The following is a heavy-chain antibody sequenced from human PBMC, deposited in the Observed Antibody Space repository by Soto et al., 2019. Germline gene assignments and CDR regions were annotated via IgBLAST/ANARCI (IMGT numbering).Heavy chain of an antibody. J-gene: IGHJ5*02. Sequence: ASVKVSCNASGYTFTSYAMHWVRQAPGQRLEWMGWINAGNGNTKYSQKFQGRVTITRDTSASTAYMELSSLRSEDTAVYYCARSNKYCSSTSCPANWFDPWGQGTLVTVSS. CDR1: GYTFTSYA. D-gene: IGHD2-2*01. CDR2: INAGNGNT. V-gene: IGHV1-3*01. CDR3: ARSNKYCSSTSCPANWFDP.